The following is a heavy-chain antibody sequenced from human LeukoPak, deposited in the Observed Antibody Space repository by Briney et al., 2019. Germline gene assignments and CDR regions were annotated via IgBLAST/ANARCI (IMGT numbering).Heavy chain of an antibody. J-gene: IGHJ5*02. Sequence: PGGSLRLSCAASGFTFSSYNVNWVRQAPGKGLEWVSSTSSDSSYADSVKGRFIISRDNAKNSLYLQMNSLRAEDTAVYFCARSQQLWWFDTWGQGTPVTVSS. D-gene: IGHD6-13*01. CDR3: ARSQQLWWFDT. CDR1: GFTFSSYN. CDR2: TSSDSS. V-gene: IGHV3-21*01.